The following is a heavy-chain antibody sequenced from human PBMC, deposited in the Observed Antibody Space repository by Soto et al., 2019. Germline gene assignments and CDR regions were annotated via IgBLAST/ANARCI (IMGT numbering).Heavy chain of an antibody. CDR1: GYTFTGYY. J-gene: IGHJ6*02. Sequence: QVQLVQSGAEVKKPGASVKVSCKASGYTFTGYYMHWVRQAPGQGLEWMGWINPNSGGTNYAQKLQGRVTMTTDTSTSTAYMELRSLRSDDTAVYYCAREHPGVAGADYGMDVWGQGTTVTVSS. CDR3: AREHPGVAGADYGMDV. D-gene: IGHD6-19*01. CDR2: INPNSGGT. V-gene: IGHV1-2*02.